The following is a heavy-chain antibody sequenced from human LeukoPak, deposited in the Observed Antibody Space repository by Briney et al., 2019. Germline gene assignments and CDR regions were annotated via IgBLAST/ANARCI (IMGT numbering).Heavy chain of an antibody. V-gene: IGHV3-23*01. Sequence: GGSLRLSCAASGFTFSSYAMSWLRQAPGKGLEWVSAISGSGGSTYYADSVKGRFTISRDDSKNTLYLQMNSLRAEDTAVYYCAKGSCSSTSCQIDYWGQGTLVTVSS. CDR1: GFTFSSYA. J-gene: IGHJ4*02. CDR3: AKGSCSSTSCQIDY. CDR2: ISGSGGST. D-gene: IGHD2-2*01.